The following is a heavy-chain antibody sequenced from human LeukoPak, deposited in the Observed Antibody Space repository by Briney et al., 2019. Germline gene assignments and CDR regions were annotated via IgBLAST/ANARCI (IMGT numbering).Heavy chain of an antibody. CDR3: ARQLSTYYFGSGSYYNY. D-gene: IGHD3-10*01. CDR1: GFTFSSYW. V-gene: IGHV3-7*01. Sequence: GGSLRLSCAASGFTFSSYWMSWVRQAPGKGLEWVANIKQDGSEKYYVDSVKGRFTISRDNAKNSLYLQMNSLRAEDTAVYYCARQLSTYYFGSGSYYNYWGQGTLVTVSS. J-gene: IGHJ4*02. CDR2: IKQDGSEK.